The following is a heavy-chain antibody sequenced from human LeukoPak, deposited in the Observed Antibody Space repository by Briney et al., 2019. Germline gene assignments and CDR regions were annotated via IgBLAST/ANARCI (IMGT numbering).Heavy chain of an antibody. Sequence: SVKVSCKASGGTFSSYAISWVRQAPGQGLEWMGRIIPIFGTANYAQKFQGRVTITTDESTSTAYTELSSLRSEDTAVYYCARDRIAAAGPLGYWGQGTLVTVSS. J-gene: IGHJ4*02. D-gene: IGHD6-13*01. V-gene: IGHV1-69*05. CDR3: ARDRIAAAGPLGY. CDR1: GGTFSSYA. CDR2: IIPIFGTA.